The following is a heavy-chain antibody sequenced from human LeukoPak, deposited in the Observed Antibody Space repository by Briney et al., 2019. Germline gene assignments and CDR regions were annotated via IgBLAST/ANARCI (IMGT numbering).Heavy chain of an antibody. CDR2: IYYSGST. J-gene: IGHJ5*02. Sequence: SETLSLTCTVSGGPISSYYWSWIRQPPGKGLEWIGYIYYSGSTNYNPSLKSRVTISVDTSKNQFSLKLSSVTAADTAVYYCARSGKYQLLRRWFDPWGQGTLVTVSS. V-gene: IGHV4-59*12. D-gene: IGHD2-2*01. CDR1: GGPISSYY. CDR3: ARSGKYQLLRRWFDP.